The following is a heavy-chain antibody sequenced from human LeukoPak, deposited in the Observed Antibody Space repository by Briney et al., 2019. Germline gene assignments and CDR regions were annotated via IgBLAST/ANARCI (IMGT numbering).Heavy chain of an antibody. CDR1: GFTFSDYY. CDR2: ISSSGSTI. J-gene: IGHJ5*02. Sequence: GGSLRLSSAASGFTFSDYYMSWIRQAPGKGLEWVSYISSSGSTIYYADSVKGRFTISRDNAKNSLYLQMNSLRAEDTAVYYCASLSLFYGFDPWGQGTLVTVSS. V-gene: IGHV3-11*04. D-gene: IGHD5/OR15-5a*01. CDR3: ASLSLFYGFDP.